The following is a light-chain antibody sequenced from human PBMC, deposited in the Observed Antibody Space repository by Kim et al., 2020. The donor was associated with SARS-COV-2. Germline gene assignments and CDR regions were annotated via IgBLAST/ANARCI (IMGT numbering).Light chain of an antibody. CDR2: AAS. V-gene: IGKV1-9*01. CDR3: QQLDSYPRT. CDR1: QGISSY. J-gene: IGKJ5*01. Sequence: ASVGDRVTITCRASQGISSYLAWYQQKPGKAPNLLIYAASTLQSGVPSRFSGSGSGTDFTLTISSLQPEDFATYYCQQLDSYPRTFGQGTRLEIK.